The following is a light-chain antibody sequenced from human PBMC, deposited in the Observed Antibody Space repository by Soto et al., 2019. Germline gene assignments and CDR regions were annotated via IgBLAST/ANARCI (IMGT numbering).Light chain of an antibody. CDR2: GAS. J-gene: IGKJ1*01. CDR1: QSIGTY. V-gene: IGKV3-15*01. CDR3: QQYDNLPPWT. Sequence: EIVMTQSPATLSVSPGERATLSCKASQSIGTYLAWYQQKPGQAPRLLIYGASTRATGVPARFSGGGSGTEFTLTINSLQSEDFAIYHCQQYDNLPPWTFGQGTKVEIK.